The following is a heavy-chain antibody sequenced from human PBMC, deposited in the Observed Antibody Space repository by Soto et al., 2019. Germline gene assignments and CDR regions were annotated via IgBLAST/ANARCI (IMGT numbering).Heavy chain of an antibody. D-gene: IGHD4-4*01. CDR3: TTDSYSNYYFDY. Sequence: GESLKISCAASGFTFSNAWMSWVRQAPGKGLEWVGRIKSKTDGGTTDYAAPVKGRFTISRDDSKNTLYLQMNSLKTEDTAVYYCTTDSYSNYYFDYWGQGTLVTVSS. V-gene: IGHV3-15*01. J-gene: IGHJ4*02. CDR2: IKSKTDGGTT. CDR1: GFTFSNAW.